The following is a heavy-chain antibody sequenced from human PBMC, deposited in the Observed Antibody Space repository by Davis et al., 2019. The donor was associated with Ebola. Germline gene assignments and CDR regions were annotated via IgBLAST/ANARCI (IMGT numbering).Heavy chain of an antibody. CDR2: IYSGGST. CDR1: GFTVSSNY. J-gene: IGHJ4*02. Sequence: LSLTCAASGFTVSSNYMSWVRQAPGKGLEWVSVIYSGGSTYYADSVKGRFTISRDNSKNTLYLQMNSLRAEDTAVYYCARDISSSGLFDYWGQGTLVTVSS. D-gene: IGHD6-6*01. CDR3: ARDISSSGLFDY. V-gene: IGHV3-53*01.